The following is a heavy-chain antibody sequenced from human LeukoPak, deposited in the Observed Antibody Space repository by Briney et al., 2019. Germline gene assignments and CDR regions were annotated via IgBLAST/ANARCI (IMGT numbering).Heavy chain of an antibody. CDR1: GFSVSGDY. CDR3: TRDLMDYDVSTGLHHYYMDV. J-gene: IGHJ6*02. CDR2: IYADADST. Sequence: QTGGSLRLSCAASGFSVSGDYMSWVRQAPGKGLEWVSLIYADADSTYYADSVKGRFTVSRDNSKNTLYFHMNTLRVEDTAVYYCTRDLMDYDVSTGLHHYYMDVWGQGTTVTVSS. V-gene: IGHV3-53*01. D-gene: IGHD3-9*01.